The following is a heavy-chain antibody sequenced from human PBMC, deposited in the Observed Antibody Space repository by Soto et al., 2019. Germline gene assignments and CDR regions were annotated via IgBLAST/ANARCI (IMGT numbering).Heavy chain of an antibody. CDR1: GYSLTSYW. Sequence: PGXSLHISCNGSGYSLTSYWGGRLRHKPVKGLEWMGIIYPGDSDTRYSPSFQGQVTISADKSISTAYLQWSSLKASDTSMYYCARHTGVYDYYYYMDVWGKGTTVTVSS. J-gene: IGHJ6*03. D-gene: IGHD2-8*01. CDR3: ARHTGVYDYYYYMDV. V-gene: IGHV5-51*01. CDR2: IYPGDSDT.